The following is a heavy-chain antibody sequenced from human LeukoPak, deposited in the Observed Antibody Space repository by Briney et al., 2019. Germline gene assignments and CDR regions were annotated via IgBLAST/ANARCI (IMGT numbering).Heavy chain of an antibody. D-gene: IGHD2-2*01. CDR2: IGISSGNT. CDR3: ARDTKYAFDN. V-gene: IGHV3-48*01. CDR1: GLTFSSYS. Sequence: GGSLRLSCAASGLTFSSYSMNWVRQAPGKGLEWISYIGISSGNTKYADSVKGRFTISGDKAKNSVYLQMNSLRVEDTAVYYCARDTKYAFDNWGQGTLVTVSS. J-gene: IGHJ4*02.